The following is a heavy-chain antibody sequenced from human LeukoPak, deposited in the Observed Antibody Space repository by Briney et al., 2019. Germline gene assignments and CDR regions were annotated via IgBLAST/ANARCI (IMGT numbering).Heavy chain of an antibody. Sequence: PGGSLRLSCATSGFTFSAYWMHWVRQVPGKGLVWVSHINNDGSKTTYADSVKGRFTISRDNAMNTLNLQMNSLRVEDSAVYFCVRDAPNSRFDPWGQGTLVTVSS. D-gene: IGHD2/OR15-2a*01. J-gene: IGHJ5*02. CDR1: GFTFSAYW. CDR3: VRDAPNSRFDP. CDR2: INNDGSKT. V-gene: IGHV3-74*01.